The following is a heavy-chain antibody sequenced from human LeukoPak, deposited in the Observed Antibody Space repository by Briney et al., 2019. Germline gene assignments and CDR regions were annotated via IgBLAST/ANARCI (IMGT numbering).Heavy chain of an antibody. CDR3: AKVGDHIVVVVANPLYFDY. CDR1: GLTFISYA. J-gene: IGHJ4*02. CDR2: ISGSGGST. V-gene: IGHV3-23*01. Sequence: GGSLRLSCAASGLTFISYAMSWVRPAPGKGLDWVSAISGSGGSTYYADSVKGRFTISRDNSKNTLYLQMNSLRAEDTAVYYCAKVGDHIVVVVANPLYFDYWGQGTLVTVSS. D-gene: IGHD2-15*01.